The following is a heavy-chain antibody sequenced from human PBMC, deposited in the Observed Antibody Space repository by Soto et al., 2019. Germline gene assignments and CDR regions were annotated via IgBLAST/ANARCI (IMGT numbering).Heavy chain of an antibody. CDR1: GFTFRNYW. J-gene: IGHJ4*02. CDR3: AVRHTDY. V-gene: IGHV3-7*01. CDR2: IKQDGGEK. Sequence: GGSLRLSCAVSGFTFRNYWMAWVRQAPGKGLEWVANIKQDGGEKYYVDSVKGRFTVSRDNAKNSLYLEMNSLRAEDTAVYYCAVRHTDYWGQGTLVTVSS. D-gene: IGHD2-21*01.